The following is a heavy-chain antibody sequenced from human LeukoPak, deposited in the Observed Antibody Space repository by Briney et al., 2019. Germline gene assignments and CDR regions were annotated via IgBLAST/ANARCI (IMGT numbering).Heavy chain of an antibody. Sequence: GGSLRLSCAASGFTFSSYSMNWVRQAPGKGLEWVSSISSSSSYIYYADSVKGRFTISRDNAKNSLYLQMNSLRAEDTAVYYCARYCSGGSCYYYYYGMDAWGKGTTVTVSS. CDR2: ISSSSSYI. D-gene: IGHD2-15*01. V-gene: IGHV3-21*01. CDR1: GFTFSSYS. CDR3: ARYCSGGSCYYYYYGMDA. J-gene: IGHJ6*04.